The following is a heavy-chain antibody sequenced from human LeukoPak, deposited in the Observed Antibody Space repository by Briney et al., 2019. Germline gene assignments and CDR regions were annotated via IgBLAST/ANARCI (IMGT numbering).Heavy chain of an antibody. V-gene: IGHV1-69*13. CDR3: ARDDYDILTHMTNWFDP. CDR2: IIPIFGTA. Sequence: SVKVSWKASGGTFSSYAISWVRQAPGQGLEWMGGIIPIFGTANYAQKFQGRVTITADESTSTAYMELSSLRSEDTAVYYCARDDYDILTHMTNWFDPWGQGTLVTVSS. J-gene: IGHJ5*02. D-gene: IGHD3-9*01. CDR1: GGTFSSYA.